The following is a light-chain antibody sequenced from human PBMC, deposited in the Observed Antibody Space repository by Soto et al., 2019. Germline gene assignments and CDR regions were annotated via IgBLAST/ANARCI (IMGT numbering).Light chain of an antibody. Sequence: EIVLTQSPGTLSLSPGERATLSCRASQSVSSSYLAWYQQKPGQAPRLLIYGASSRATGIPDRFSGSGSGTDFTLQISRLEPEDFAVYYCQQYGSSPLFTFGPGTKVDIK. CDR2: GAS. CDR3: QQYGSSPLFT. CDR1: QSVSSSY. J-gene: IGKJ3*01. V-gene: IGKV3-20*01.